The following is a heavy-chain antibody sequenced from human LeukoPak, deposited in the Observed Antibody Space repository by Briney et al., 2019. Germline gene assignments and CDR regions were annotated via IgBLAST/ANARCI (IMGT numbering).Heavy chain of an antibody. D-gene: IGHD3-22*01. Sequence: EGSLRLSCAASGFSFSTYGLHWVRQAPGKGLEWVAVISYDGSNTYYTDSVRGRFTISRDNSKNTLYLQMNSLRDEDTAVYYCAKSTAYSISMIVVIKPMDAWGQGTTVTVSS. J-gene: IGHJ6*02. V-gene: IGHV3-30*18. CDR2: ISYDGSNT. CDR3: AKSTAYSISMIVVIKPMDA. CDR1: GFSFSTYG.